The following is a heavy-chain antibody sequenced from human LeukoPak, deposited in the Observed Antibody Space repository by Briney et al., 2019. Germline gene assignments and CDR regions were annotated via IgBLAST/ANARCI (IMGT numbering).Heavy chain of an antibody. Sequence: PGGSLRLSCAASGFSFITYAMSWVRQAPGKGLEWVSGIGNGGGSTYYADSVKGRFTISRDNSKNTLYLQMNSLRAEDTAVYSCARGYCTSSSCYNDYWGQGTLVTVSS. CDR2: IGNGGGST. V-gene: IGHV3-23*01. CDR1: GFSFITYA. CDR3: ARGYCTSSSCYNDY. J-gene: IGHJ4*02. D-gene: IGHD2-2*02.